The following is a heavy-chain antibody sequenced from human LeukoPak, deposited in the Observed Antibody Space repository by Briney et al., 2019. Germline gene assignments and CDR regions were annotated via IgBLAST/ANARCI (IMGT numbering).Heavy chain of an antibody. J-gene: IGHJ6*02. D-gene: IGHD2-2*02. V-gene: IGHV1-18*01. CDR2: ISAYNGNT. CDR3: ARYGDIVVVPAAISLGMDV. Sequence: ASVKVSCKASGYTFTSYGISWVRQAPGQGLEWMGWISAYNGNTNHAQKLQGRVTMTTDTSTSTAYMELRSLRSDDTAVYYCARYGDIVVVPAAISLGMDVWGQGTTVTVSS. CDR1: GYTFTSYG.